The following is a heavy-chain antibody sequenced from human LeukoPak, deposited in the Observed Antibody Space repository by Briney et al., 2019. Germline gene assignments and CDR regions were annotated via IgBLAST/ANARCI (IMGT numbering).Heavy chain of an antibody. CDR2: IYHSGST. Sequence: PSETLSLTCAVSGGSISSGGHSWSWIRQPPGKGLEWIGYIYHSGSTYYNPSLRSRVTISVDRSKNQFSLKLSSVTAADTAVYYCARGGTGRDPFDYWGQGTLVTVSS. V-gene: IGHV4-30-2*01. D-gene: IGHD1-14*01. CDR1: GGSISSGGHS. CDR3: ARGGTGRDPFDY. J-gene: IGHJ4*02.